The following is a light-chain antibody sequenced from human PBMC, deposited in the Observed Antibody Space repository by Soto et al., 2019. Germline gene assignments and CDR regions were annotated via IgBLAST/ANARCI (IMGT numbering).Light chain of an antibody. J-gene: IGKJ1*01. Sequence: EIVLTQSPGTLSLSPGERATLSCRASQSVSSSYLAWYQQKPGQAPRLLIYGASSRATGIPDRFSGSGSGTDFTLTICRLEPEDFAVYYCQQYGRSCTFGQGTKVEIK. CDR2: GAS. V-gene: IGKV3-20*01. CDR3: QQYGRSCT. CDR1: QSVSSSY.